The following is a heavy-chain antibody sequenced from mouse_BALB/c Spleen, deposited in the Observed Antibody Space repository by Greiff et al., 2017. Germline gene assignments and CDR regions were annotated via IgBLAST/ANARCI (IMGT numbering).Heavy chain of an antibody. CDR1: GYTFTNYW. V-gene: IGHV1-63*01. J-gene: IGHJ1*01. Sequence: QVQLQQSGAELVRPGTSVKISCKASGYTFTNYWLGWVKQRPGHGLEWIGDIYPGGGYTNYNEKFKGKATLTADKSSSTAYMQLSSLTSENSAVYFCARGVAHYWYFDVWGAGTTVTVSS. D-gene: IGHD1-1*02. CDR3: ARGVAHYWYFDV. CDR2: IYPGGGYT.